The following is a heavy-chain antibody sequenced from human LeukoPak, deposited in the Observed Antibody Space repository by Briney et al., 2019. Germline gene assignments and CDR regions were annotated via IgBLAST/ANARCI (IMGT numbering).Heavy chain of an antibody. J-gene: IGHJ4*02. CDR3: ATDPVGYCGSDSCYSVDY. CDR2: FNPEDGEK. D-gene: IGHD2-15*01. Sequence: ASVKVSCKVSGYTLTELSIHWVRQAPGQGLEWRGGFNPEDGEKIYVQKFQGRVTMTEDTSIDTAYMELSSLRSEDTAMYYCATDPVGYCGSDSCYSVDYWGQGTLVTVSS. CDR1: GYTLTELS. V-gene: IGHV1-24*01.